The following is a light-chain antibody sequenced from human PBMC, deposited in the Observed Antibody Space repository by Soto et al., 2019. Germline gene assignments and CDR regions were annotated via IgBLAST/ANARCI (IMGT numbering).Light chain of an antibody. Sequence: QSVLTQPPSVSGAPGQTVTISCTGNNSNLGAGYDVHWYQQLPGAAPKLVVFGNRNRPSGVPERFSGSKSGTSASLAITGLQAEDEADYYCQAYDYSLTAFVFGGGTKVTVL. CDR1: NSNLGAGYD. V-gene: IGLV1-40*01. J-gene: IGLJ3*02. CDR2: GNR. CDR3: QAYDYSLTAFV.